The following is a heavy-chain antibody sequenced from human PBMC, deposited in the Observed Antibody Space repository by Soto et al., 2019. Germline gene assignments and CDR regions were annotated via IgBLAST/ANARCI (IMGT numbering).Heavy chain of an antibody. D-gene: IGHD1-26*01. V-gene: IGHV3-30*04. J-gene: IGHJ4*02. CDR2: ISYDGSNK. Sequence: PGGSLRLSCSASGFTFSTYTMHWVRQAPGKGLEWVAVISYDGSNKYYADSVKGRFTISRDNSKNTLYLQMNSLRAEDTAVYYCAKDQGQYSGSPFDYWGQGTLVTVSS. CDR3: AKDQGQYSGSPFDY. CDR1: GFTFSTYT.